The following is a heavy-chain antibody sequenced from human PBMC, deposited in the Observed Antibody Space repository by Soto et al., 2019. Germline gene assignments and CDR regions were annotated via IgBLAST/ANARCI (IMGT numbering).Heavy chain of an antibody. D-gene: IGHD2-21*02. CDR3: AKGVAEHIVVVTAIDY. CDR2: ISWDGGST. V-gene: IGHV3-43*01. J-gene: IGHJ4*02. Sequence: PGGSLRLSCAASGFTFDDYTMHWVRQAPGKGLEWVSLISWDGGSTYYADSVKGRFTISRDNSKNSLYLQMNSLRTEDTALYYCAKGVAEHIVVVTAIDYWGQGTLVTVSS. CDR1: GFTFDDYT.